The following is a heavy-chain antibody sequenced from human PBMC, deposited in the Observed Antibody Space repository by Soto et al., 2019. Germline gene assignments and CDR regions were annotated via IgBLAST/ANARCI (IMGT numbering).Heavy chain of an antibody. CDR3: VRGGYYFDY. D-gene: IGHD3-16*01. J-gene: IGHJ4*02. Sequence: PGGSLRLSCAASGFTFSSYWMHWVRQAPGKGLVWVSRINTDGSNTNNADSVKGRFTITRDNAKNTLYLQMDSLRAEDTAVYYCVRGGYYFDYWGQGALVTVSS. CDR2: INTDGSNT. V-gene: IGHV3-74*01. CDR1: GFTFSSYW.